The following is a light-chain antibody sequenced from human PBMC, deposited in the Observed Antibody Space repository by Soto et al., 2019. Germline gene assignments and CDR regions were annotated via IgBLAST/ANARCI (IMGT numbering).Light chain of an antibody. CDR2: DAS. CDR1: QSVSSY. Sequence: EIVLTQSPATLSLSPGERATLSCRASQSVSSYLAWYQQNPGQAPRLLIYDASNRATGITARFSGSGSGTDFTLTISSLEPEDFAVYYCQQRSNWPLTFGGGTKVEIK. J-gene: IGKJ4*01. V-gene: IGKV3-11*01. CDR3: QQRSNWPLT.